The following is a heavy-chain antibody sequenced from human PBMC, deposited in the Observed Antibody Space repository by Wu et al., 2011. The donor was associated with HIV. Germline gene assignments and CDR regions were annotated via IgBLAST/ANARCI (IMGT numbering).Heavy chain of an antibody. CDR2: IIPIFGTT. CDR1: GGTFSTSD. J-gene: IGHJ5*02. D-gene: IGHD2-2*01. CDR3: ARGVPAASPDWFDP. V-gene: IGHV1-69*15. Sequence: QVQLVQSGAEVKKPGSSVKVSCRTSGGTFSTSDINWVRQAPGQGLEWMGRIIPIFGTTNYAQEFQGRLTFVADEVTSTAYMELSSLRSEDTAVYYCARGVPAASPDWFDPWGQGTLVTVSS.